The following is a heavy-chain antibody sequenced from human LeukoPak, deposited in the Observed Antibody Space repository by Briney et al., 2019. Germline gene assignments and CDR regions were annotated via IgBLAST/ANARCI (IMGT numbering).Heavy chain of an antibody. Sequence: ASVKVSCKASGYTFTGYYIHWVRQAPGQGLEWMGRINPNSGGTNYAQKFQGRVTMTRDTSITTAYMELSSLRSDDTAVYYYARGPPTLGYCTSTSCLLDYWGQGTLVTVSS. J-gene: IGHJ4*02. V-gene: IGHV1-2*06. D-gene: IGHD2-2*01. CDR2: INPNSGGT. CDR3: ARGPPTLGYCTSTSCLLDY. CDR1: GYTFTGYY.